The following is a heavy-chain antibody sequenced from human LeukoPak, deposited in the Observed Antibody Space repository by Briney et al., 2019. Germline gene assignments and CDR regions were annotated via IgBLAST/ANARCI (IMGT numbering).Heavy chain of an antibody. CDR2: IIPMFGTP. J-gene: IGHJ4*02. Sequence: SAKVSCKASGGTFSSYIITWVRQAPGQGLEWMGRIIPMFGTPNYAQKFQDRVTITADESARTAYMELSSLRSEDTAVYYCARSRDGYAIKPFDYWGQGTLVTVSS. D-gene: IGHD5-24*01. V-gene: IGHV1-69*01. CDR3: ARSRDGYAIKPFDY. CDR1: GGTFSSYI.